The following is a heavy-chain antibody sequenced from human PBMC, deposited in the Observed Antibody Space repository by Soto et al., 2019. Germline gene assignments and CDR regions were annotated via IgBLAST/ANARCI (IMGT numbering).Heavy chain of an antibody. J-gene: IGHJ4*01. CDR1: GFTFSSYG. CDR3: AKGGDFDY. Sequence: SLRLSCVVSGFTFSSYGMQWVRQAPGKGLQWVAILTSDGSYKSYADSVKGRFTISRDNSKNTVYLQMDSLRADDTAVYYCAKGGDFDYWGQGTLVTVSS. V-gene: IGHV3-30*18. CDR2: LTSDGSYK.